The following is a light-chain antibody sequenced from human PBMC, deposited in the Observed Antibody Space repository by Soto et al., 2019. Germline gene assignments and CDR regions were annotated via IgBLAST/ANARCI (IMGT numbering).Light chain of an antibody. CDR3: GAWDNSLSAGV. V-gene: IGLV1-51*02. Sequence: QSALTQPPSVSAAPGQQVSISCSGSSSNIGGRSVSWYQQLPGTSPKLLIYENNKRPSGIPDRFSGSKSGTSATLGITGLQTGDEADYYCGAWDNSLSAGVFGPGTKVTVL. CDR1: SSNIGGRS. CDR2: ENN. J-gene: IGLJ1*01.